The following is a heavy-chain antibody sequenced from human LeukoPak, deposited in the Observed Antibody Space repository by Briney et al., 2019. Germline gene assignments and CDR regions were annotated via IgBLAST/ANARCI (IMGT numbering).Heavy chain of an antibody. V-gene: IGHV3-30*03. Sequence: GGSLRLSCAASGFTFSSYGMHWVRQAPGKGLEWVAVISYDGSNKYYADSVKGRFTISRDNSKNTLYLQMNSLRAEDTAVYYCARVTFGYGMDVWGQGTTVTVSS. CDR1: GFTFSSYG. D-gene: IGHD3-16*01. CDR3: ARVTFGYGMDV. J-gene: IGHJ6*02. CDR2: ISYDGSNK.